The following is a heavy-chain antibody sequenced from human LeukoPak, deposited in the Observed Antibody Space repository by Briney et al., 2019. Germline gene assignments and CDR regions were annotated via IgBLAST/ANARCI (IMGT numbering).Heavy chain of an antibody. CDR3: AKGGKWDVTPFDY. CDR2: ISGGGGST. V-gene: IGHV3-23*01. CDR1: GFTFSNYS. Sequence: GGSLRLSCAASGFTFSNYSMNWVRQAPGKGLEWVSTISGGGGSTYYADSVKGRFTISRDNSKNTLYLQVNSLRAEDTAVYYCAKGGKWDVTPFDYWGQGTLVTVSS. D-gene: IGHD1-26*01. J-gene: IGHJ4*02.